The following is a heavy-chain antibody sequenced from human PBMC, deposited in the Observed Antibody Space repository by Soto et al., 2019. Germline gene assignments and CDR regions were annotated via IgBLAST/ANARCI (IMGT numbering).Heavy chain of an antibody. CDR1: GFTFSGSA. J-gene: IGHJ4*02. CDR3: TRHRDEYSSSSDFDY. Sequence: GGSLRLSCAASGFTFSGSAMHWVRQASGKGLEWVGRIRSKANSYATAYAASVKGRFTISRDDSKNTAYLQMNSLKTEDTAVYYCTRHRDEYSSSSDFDYWGQGTLVTVSS. D-gene: IGHD6-6*01. V-gene: IGHV3-73*01. CDR2: IRSKANSYAT.